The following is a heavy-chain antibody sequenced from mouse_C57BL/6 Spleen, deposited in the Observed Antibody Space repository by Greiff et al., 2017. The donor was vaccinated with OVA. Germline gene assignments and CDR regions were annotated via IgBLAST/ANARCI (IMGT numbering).Heavy chain of an antibody. CDR3: ARTVYYYGSSLHFYYAMDY. Sequence: EVHLVESGAELVKPGASVKLSCTASGFNIKDYYMHWVKQRTEQGLEWIGRIDPEDGETKYAPKFQGKATITADTSSNTAYLQLSSLTSEDTAVYYCARTVYYYGSSLHFYYAMDYWGQGTSVTVSS. V-gene: IGHV14-2*01. CDR1: GFNIKDYY. D-gene: IGHD1-1*01. CDR2: IDPEDGET. J-gene: IGHJ4*01.